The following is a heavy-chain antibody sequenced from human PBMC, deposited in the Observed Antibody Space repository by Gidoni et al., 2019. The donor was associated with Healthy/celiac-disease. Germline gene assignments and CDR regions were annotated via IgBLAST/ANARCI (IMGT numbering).Heavy chain of an antibody. CDR1: GFTFSSYG. Sequence: QVQLVESGGGVVQPGRSLRISCSGSGFTFSSYGMPWVRPSPGKGLEWLEVIWYDGSNKYYADSVKGRFTISRDNSKNTLYLQMNSLRAEDTAVYYCARDHYSSSWYVNAIDYWGQGTLVTVSS. CDR3: ARDHYSSSWYVNAIDY. J-gene: IGHJ4*02. CDR2: IWYDGSNK. D-gene: IGHD6-13*01. V-gene: IGHV3-33*01.